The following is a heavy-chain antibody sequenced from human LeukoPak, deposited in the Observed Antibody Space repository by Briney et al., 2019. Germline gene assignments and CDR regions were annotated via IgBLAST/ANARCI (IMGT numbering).Heavy chain of an antibody. CDR3: ARSLRDNYYDSSGPLGWFDP. D-gene: IGHD3-22*01. CDR2: IIPIFGTA. Sequence: GASVKVSCKASGGTFSSYAISWVRQAPGQGLEWMGGIIPIFGTANYAQKFQGRVTITADESTSTAYMELSSLRSEDTAVYYCARSLRDNYYDSSGPLGWFDPWGQGTLVTVSS. V-gene: IGHV1-69*13. J-gene: IGHJ5*02. CDR1: GGTFSSYA.